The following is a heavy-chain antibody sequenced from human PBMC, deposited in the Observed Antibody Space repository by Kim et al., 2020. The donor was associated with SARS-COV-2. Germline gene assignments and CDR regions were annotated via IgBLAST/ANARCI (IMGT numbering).Heavy chain of an antibody. CDR1: GYSFTSYW. Sequence: GESLKISCKGSGYSFTSYWISWVRQMPGKGLEWMGRIDPSDSYTNYSPSFQGHVTISADKSISTAYLQWSSLKASDTAMYYCARAHDSSGYYGYFDYWGQGTLVTVSS. D-gene: IGHD3-22*01. CDR2: IDPSDSYT. V-gene: IGHV5-10-1*01. CDR3: ARAHDSSGYYGYFDY. J-gene: IGHJ4*02.